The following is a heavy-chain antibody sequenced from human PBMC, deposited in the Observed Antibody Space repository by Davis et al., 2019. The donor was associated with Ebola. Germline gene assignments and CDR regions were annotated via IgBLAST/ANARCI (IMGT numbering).Heavy chain of an antibody. J-gene: IGHJ3*02. D-gene: IGHD1-1*01. CDR2: IYSGGSI. CDR3: ARPARTWSDVGCFDI. Sequence: PGGSLRLSCTASGFIVSSTYMSWVRQAPGRGLEWVSAIYSGGSIYYADSVKDRFTLSRDNTKNTLYLQMNSLRAEDTAVYYCARPARTWSDVGCFDIWGQGTMVTVSS. V-gene: IGHV3-53*01. CDR1: GFIVSSTY.